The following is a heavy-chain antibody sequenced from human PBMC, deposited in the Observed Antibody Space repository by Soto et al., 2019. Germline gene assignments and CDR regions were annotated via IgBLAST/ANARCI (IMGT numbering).Heavy chain of an antibody. J-gene: IGHJ4*02. D-gene: IGHD6-13*01. Sequence: SETLSLTCSFSDGSVSSGNYYWTWIRQPPGKGLEWIGYIHSSGSTLYSPSLKSRVIISVDTSMNQFSLKVNSLTAADTAVYYCARDALALFDSWGQGTLVTVSS. V-gene: IGHV4-61*01. CDR2: IHSSGST. CDR1: DGSVSSGNYY. CDR3: ARDALALFDS.